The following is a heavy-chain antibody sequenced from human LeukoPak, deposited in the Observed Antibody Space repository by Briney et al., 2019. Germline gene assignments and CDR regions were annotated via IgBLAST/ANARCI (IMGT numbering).Heavy chain of an antibody. CDR1: GFTFSSYA. CDR2: IKQDGSEN. V-gene: IGHV3-7*01. CDR3: ARAPRVDYMDV. Sequence: GGSLRLSCAASGFTFSSYAMHWVRQAPGKGLEWVANIKQDGSENYYVDSVKGRFTISRDNAKNSLYLQMNSLRAEDTAVYYCARAPRVDYMDVWGKGTTVTVS. J-gene: IGHJ6*03. D-gene: IGHD2-15*01.